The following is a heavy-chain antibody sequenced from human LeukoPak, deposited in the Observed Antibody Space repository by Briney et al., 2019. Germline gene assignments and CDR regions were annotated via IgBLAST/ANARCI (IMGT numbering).Heavy chain of an antibody. V-gene: IGHV1-2*02. Sequence: ASVKLSCKASGYTFTDFYIHWVRQAPGQGLEYMGGIIPNSGDTRYAQKFQGRVTMTRDTSINTAYMELSSLTSDDMAVYFCAKDRIATTGSSWYFDLWGRGTLVTVSS. D-gene: IGHD6-13*01. CDR3: AKDRIATTGSSWYFDL. CDR2: IIPNSGDT. J-gene: IGHJ2*01. CDR1: GYTFTDFY.